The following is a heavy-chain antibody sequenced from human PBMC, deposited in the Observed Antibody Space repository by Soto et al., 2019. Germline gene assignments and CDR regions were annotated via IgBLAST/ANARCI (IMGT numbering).Heavy chain of an antibody. J-gene: IGHJ5*02. CDR3: TRRYNWNDYYFDP. CDR2: SYYSGTS. V-gene: IGHV4-39*01. CDR1: GGSIRVQSCY. D-gene: IGHD1-20*01. Sequence: SETLSLTCTVSGGSIRVQSCYWTWIRQTPGKGLEWVGSSYYSGTSYFNPALKGRVTISVDTSTNQFSLRLTSVTAADTAVYYCTRRYNWNDYYFDPWGQGTLVTVSS.